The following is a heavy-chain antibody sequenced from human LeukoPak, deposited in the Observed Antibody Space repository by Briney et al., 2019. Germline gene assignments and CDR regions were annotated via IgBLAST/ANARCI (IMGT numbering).Heavy chain of an antibody. Sequence: SGTLSLTCAVSGGSISSSNWWSWVRQPPGKGLEWIGYIYYSGSTYYNPSLKSRVTISVDTSKNQFSLKLSSVTAADTAVYYCARETGYYFDYWGQGTLVTVSS. V-gene: IGHV4-4*02. CDR1: GGSISSSNW. CDR3: ARETGYYFDY. CDR2: IYYSGST. J-gene: IGHJ4*02.